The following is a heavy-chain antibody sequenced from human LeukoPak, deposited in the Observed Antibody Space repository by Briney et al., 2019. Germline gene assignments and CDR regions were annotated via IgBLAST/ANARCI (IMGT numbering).Heavy chain of an antibody. J-gene: IGHJ4*02. V-gene: IGHV3-48*03. CDR2: ISSSGSTI. Sequence: GGSLSLSCAASGFTFSSYEMTWVRQAPGGGVEWVSYISSSGSTIYYADSVKGRFTISRDNAKNSLYLQMNSLRAEDTAVYYCARDGWFGELSAFDYWGQGTLVTVSS. CDR1: GFTFSSYE. CDR3: ARDGWFGELSAFDY. D-gene: IGHD3-10*01.